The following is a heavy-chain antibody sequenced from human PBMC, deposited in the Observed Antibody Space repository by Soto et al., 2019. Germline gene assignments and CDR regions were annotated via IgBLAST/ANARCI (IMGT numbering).Heavy chain of an antibody. D-gene: IGHD1-26*01. CDR1: GFTFSSYE. V-gene: IGHV3-48*03. J-gene: IGHJ4*02. CDR3: ARRPIVNIDY. CDR2: ISSSGNTI. Sequence: GGSLRLSCAASGFTFSSYEMNWVRQAPGKGLEWVSYISSSGNTIYYADSVKGRFTISRDNAKNSLYLQMNSLRAEDTAVYYCARRPIVNIDYWGQGTLVTVSS.